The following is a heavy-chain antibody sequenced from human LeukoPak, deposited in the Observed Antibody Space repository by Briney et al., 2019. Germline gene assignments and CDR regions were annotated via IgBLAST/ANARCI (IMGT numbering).Heavy chain of an antibody. V-gene: IGHV3-53*01. CDR2: IYSGGST. Sequence: GSLRLSCAASGFTVSSNYMSWVRQAPGKGLEWVSVIYSGGSTYYADSVKGRFTISRDNSENTLYLQMNSLRAEDTAVYYCAVGGEYHKYYFDYWGQGTLVTVSS. D-gene: IGHD3-10*01. J-gene: IGHJ4*02. CDR3: AVGGEYHKYYFDY. CDR1: GFTVSSNY.